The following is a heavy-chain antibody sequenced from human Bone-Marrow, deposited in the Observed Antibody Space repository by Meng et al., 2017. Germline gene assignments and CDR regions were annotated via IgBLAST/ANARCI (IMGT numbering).Heavy chain of an antibody. CDR3: ARAQYSGSPLWYFDY. CDR1: GGTFSSYA. D-gene: IGHD1-26*01. CDR2: IIPIFGTA. Sequence: SVKVSCKPSGGTFSSYAISWVRQAPGQGLEWMGGIIPIFGTANYAQKFQGRVTITADKSTSTAYMELSSLRTEDTAVYYCARAQYSGSPLWYFDYWGQGTLVTVSS. J-gene: IGHJ4*02. V-gene: IGHV1-69*06.